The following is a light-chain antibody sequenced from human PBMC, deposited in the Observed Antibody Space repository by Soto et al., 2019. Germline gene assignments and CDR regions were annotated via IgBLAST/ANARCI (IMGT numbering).Light chain of an antibody. CDR1: QDISNF. CDR2: DAS. J-gene: IGKJ4*01. Sequence: DTQMTQSPSSLSASVGDRVTITCQANQDISNFLNWYQQKPGKAPKLLIYDASTLETGVPSRFSGSGSGTDFTFAISSLQPEDVATYYCQQYQNLPLTFGGGTKVEIK. CDR3: QQYQNLPLT. V-gene: IGKV1-33*01.